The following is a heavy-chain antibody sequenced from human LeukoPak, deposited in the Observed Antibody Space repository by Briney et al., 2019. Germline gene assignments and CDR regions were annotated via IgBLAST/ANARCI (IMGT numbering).Heavy chain of an antibody. CDR1: GFTFSDYY. D-gene: IGHD3-22*01. CDR3: ARVLSSGYSPFDY. V-gene: IGHV3-11*01. J-gene: IGHJ4*02. Sequence: PGGSLRLSCAASGFTFSDYYMSWIRQAPGKGLEWVSYLSSSGYTLYYTDSVKGRFTISRDNAKNSLYLQMNSLRAEDTAVYYCARVLSSGYSPFDYWGQGTLVTVPS. CDR2: LSSSGYTL.